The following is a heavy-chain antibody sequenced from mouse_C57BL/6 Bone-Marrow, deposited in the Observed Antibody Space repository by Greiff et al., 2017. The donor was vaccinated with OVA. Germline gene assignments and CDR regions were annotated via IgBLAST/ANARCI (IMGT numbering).Heavy chain of an antibody. CDR3: TRNWFYYFDY. V-gene: IGHV5-9-1*02. D-gene: IGHD4-1*01. J-gene: IGHJ2*01. CDR2: ISSGGDYI. CDR1: GFTFSSYA. Sequence: EVMLVESGEGLVKPGGSLKLSCAASGFTFSSYAMSWVRQTPEKRLEWVAYISSGGDYIYYADTVKGRFTISRDNARNTLYRQMSSLKSEGTAMYYCTRNWFYYFDYWGQGTTLTVSS.